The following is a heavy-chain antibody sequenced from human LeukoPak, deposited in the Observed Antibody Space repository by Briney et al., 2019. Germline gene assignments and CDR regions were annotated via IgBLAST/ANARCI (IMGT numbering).Heavy chain of an antibody. CDR1: GFTFDDYA. J-gene: IGHJ4*02. D-gene: IGHD6-19*01. V-gene: IGHV3-43D*03. CDR2: ISWDGGSS. CDR3: AKASKAVTGTGNIDY. Sequence: GGSLRLSCAASGFTFDDYAMHWVRQAPGKGLEWVSLISWDGGSSYYAESVRGRVTVSGDNSKHSLHLQMNSLRAQDTALYYCAKASKAVTGTGNIDYWGQGTLVTVSS.